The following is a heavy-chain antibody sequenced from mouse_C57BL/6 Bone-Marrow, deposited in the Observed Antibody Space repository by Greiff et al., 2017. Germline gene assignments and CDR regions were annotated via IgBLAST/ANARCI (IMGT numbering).Heavy chain of an antibody. V-gene: IGHV1-26*01. CDR1: GYTFTDYY. D-gene: IGHD2-4*01. CDR2: INPNNGGT. CDR3: ARRRGIYYDYDEDY. Sequence: VQLQQSGPELVKPGASVKISCKASGYTFTDYYMNWVKQSHGKSLEWIGDINPNNGGTSYNQKFKGKATLTVDKSSSTAYMELRSLTSEDSAVYYCARRRGIYYDYDEDYWGQGTTLTVSS. J-gene: IGHJ2*01.